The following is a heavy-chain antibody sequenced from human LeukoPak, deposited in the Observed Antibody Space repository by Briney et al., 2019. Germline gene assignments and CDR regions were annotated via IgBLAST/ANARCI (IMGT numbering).Heavy chain of an antibody. J-gene: IGHJ4*02. V-gene: IGHV3-23*01. CDR3: AKDPDSYGYYYFDY. Sequence: PGGSVRLSCAASGFTFSSYSMSWVRQAPGKGREWVSDINGSGGSTYYADSVKGRFTISRDNSKNTLYLQMNSLRDEDTAVYYCAKDPDSYGYYYFDYWGQGTLVTVSS. CDR2: INGSGGST. CDR1: GFTFSSYS. D-gene: IGHD5-18*01.